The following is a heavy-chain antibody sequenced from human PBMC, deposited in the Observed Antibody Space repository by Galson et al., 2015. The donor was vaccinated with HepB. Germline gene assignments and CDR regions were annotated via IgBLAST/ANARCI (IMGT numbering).Heavy chain of an antibody. V-gene: IGHV3-23*01. Sequence: SLRLSCAASGFTFSSYAMSWVRQAPGKGLEWVSAISGSGGSTYYADSVKGRFTIPRDNSKNTLYLQMNSLRAEDTAVYYCAKGETAVVTWSRWSDPWGHGTRATVSS. CDR2: ISGSGGST. CDR1: GFTFSSYA. J-gene: IGHJ5*02. CDR3: AKGETAVVTWSRWSDP. D-gene: IGHD4-23*01.